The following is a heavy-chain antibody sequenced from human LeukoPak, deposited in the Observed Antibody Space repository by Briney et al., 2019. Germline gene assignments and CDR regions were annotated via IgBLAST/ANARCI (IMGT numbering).Heavy chain of an antibody. CDR3: AGGIDY. CDR2: INSGSSYM. CDR1: GFSFSTYS. Sequence: GGSLRLSCAASGFSFSTYSINWVRQAPGKGLEWVSSINSGSSYMTYADSVRGRFTISRDNAKNSVYVQMNSLRVEDTAVYYCAGGIDYWGRGTLVTVSS. J-gene: IGHJ4*02. V-gene: IGHV3-21*06.